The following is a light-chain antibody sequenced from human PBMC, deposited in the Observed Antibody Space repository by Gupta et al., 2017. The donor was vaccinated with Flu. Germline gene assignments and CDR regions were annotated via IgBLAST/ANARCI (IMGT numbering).Light chain of an antibody. V-gene: IGKV3-11*01. Sequence: EIVLTQSPATLSLSPGERATLSCRASQSVTTYLAWYQQKPGQAPRLLIYDASNRATGIPARFSGGGSGTDFTLTISSLEPEDFAVYYCQQRNSWPLAFGGGTTVEIK. CDR1: QSVTTY. CDR3: QQRNSWPLA. CDR2: DAS. J-gene: IGKJ4*01.